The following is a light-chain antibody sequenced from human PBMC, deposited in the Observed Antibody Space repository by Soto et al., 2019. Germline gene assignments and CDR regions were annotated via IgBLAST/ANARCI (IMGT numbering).Light chain of an antibody. CDR3: RSYISAPFS. CDR1: QGIRHD. J-gene: IGKJ3*01. Sequence: DIQMTQSPSSLSASVGDRVTITCLSTQGIRHDLAWYQQKPGKVPKLLIYAASTLQSGDPSRFSGSGSGTVLTLTISIQQPEDVATYYCRSYISAPFSFGPRINVDIK. V-gene: IGKV1-27*01. CDR2: AAS.